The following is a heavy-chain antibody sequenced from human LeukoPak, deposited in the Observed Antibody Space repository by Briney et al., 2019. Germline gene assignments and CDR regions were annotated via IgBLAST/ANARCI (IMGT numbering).Heavy chain of an antibody. J-gene: IGHJ5*02. D-gene: IGHD3-22*01. Sequence: ASVKVSCKASGYTFTSYAMHWVRQAPGQRLGWMGWINAGNGNTKYSQKFQGRVTITRDTSASTAYMELSSLRSEDTAVYYCARAHPYYYDSSGSNWFDPWGQGTLVTVSS. V-gene: IGHV1-3*01. CDR3: ARAHPYYYDSSGSNWFDP. CDR1: GYTFTSYA. CDR2: INAGNGNT.